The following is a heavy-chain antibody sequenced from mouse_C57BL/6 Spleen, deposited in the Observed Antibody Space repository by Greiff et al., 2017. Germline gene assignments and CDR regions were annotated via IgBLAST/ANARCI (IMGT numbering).Heavy chain of an antibody. J-gene: IGHJ1*03. V-gene: IGHV1-63*01. CDR1: GYTFTNYW. Sequence: QVQLQQSGAELVRPGTSVKMSCKASGYTFTNYWIGWAKQRPGHGLEWIGDIYPGGGYTNYNEKFKGKATLTADKSSSTAYMQFSSLTSEDSAIYYCAGKGYYGSSYGDFGVWGTGTTVTVSS. CDR3: AGKGYYGSSYGDFGV. CDR2: IYPGGGYT. D-gene: IGHD1-1*01.